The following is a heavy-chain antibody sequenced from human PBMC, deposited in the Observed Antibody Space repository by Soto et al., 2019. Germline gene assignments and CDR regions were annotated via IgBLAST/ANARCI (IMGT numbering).Heavy chain of an antibody. D-gene: IGHD3-10*01. CDR3: ARDPWFGETHNWFDP. CDR1: GGTFSSYT. V-gene: IGHV1-69*08. J-gene: IGHJ5*02. CDR2: IIPILGIA. Sequence: QVQLVQSGAEVKKPGSSVKVSCKASGGTFSSYTISWVRQAPGQGLEWMGRIIPILGIANYAQKFQGRVTMTADKSTSTAYMELSSLRSEDTAVYYCARDPWFGETHNWFDPWGQGTLVTVSS.